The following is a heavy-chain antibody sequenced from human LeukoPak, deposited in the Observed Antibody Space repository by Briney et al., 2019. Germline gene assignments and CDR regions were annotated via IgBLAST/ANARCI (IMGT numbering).Heavy chain of an antibody. Sequence: GGSLRLSCAASGFTFSSFGMNWVRQAPGKRLEWISYISSTSSTIYYADSVKGRFTISRDSAKNSLYLQMNSLRAEDTAVYYCARHYSGAYGLGYWGQGTLVTVSS. CDR3: ARHYSGAYGLGY. CDR2: ISSTSSTI. CDR1: GFTFSSFG. J-gene: IGHJ4*02. V-gene: IGHV3-48*01. D-gene: IGHD1-26*01.